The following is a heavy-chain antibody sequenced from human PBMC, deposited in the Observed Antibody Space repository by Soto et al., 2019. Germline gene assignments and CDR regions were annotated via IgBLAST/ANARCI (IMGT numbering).Heavy chain of an antibody. CDR3: ARVGSRDAYNSVLDQ. Sequence: QVQVVQSGAEVKKPGSSVNISCKASGRIFSSFPTSWVRQVPGQGLEWMGGVISASGSVTYAPKFQGRVTMTAVNSAGIGYMELTSMTSEDTAIYYCARVGSRDAYNSVLDQWGPGTMVIVSS. D-gene: IGHD1-1*01. V-gene: IGHV1-69*06. CDR2: VISASGSV. J-gene: IGHJ1*01. CDR1: GRIFSSFP.